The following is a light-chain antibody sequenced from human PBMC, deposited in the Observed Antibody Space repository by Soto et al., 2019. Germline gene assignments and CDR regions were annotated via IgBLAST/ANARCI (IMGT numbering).Light chain of an antibody. J-gene: IGKJ1*01. CDR2: DAS. Sequence: LLTQSPATLSLSPGESATLSCRASQTVSSQLAWYQQKPGQAPRLLIYDASKRATGVPGRFSGSGSGTDFPLTISSLEPDDFGVYYCQQRSSWPTFGQGTRVEIK. CDR3: QQRSSWPT. CDR1: QTVSSQ. V-gene: IGKV3-11*01.